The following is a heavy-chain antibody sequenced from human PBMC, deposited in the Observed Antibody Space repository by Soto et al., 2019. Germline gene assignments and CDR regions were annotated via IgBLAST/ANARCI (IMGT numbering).Heavy chain of an antibody. Sequence: ASVKVSCKASGYTFTSYGISWVRQAPGQGLEWMGWISAYNGNTNYAQKLQGRVTMTTDTSTSTAYMELRSLKSDDTAVYYCARDRGTLTGSEYFQHWGQGTLVTVSS. V-gene: IGHV1-18*01. CDR2: ISAYNGNT. D-gene: IGHD3-9*01. CDR1: GYTFTSYG. J-gene: IGHJ1*01. CDR3: ARDRGTLTGSEYFQH.